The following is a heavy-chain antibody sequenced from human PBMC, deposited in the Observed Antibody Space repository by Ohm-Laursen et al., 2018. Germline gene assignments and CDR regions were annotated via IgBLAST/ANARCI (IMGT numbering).Heavy chain of an antibody. D-gene: IGHD6-6*01. Sequence: SQTLSCAATGFTFSSYAMNWVRHAPGKGLERVSASSGSGGSTYYADSVKGRFTISRDNSKNTLYLQMNSLRAEDTALYYCAKTPYSSWGHFDYWGQGTLVTVSS. CDR1: GFTFSSYA. CDR3: AKTPYSSWGHFDY. J-gene: IGHJ4*02. CDR2: SSGSGGST. V-gene: IGHV3-23*01.